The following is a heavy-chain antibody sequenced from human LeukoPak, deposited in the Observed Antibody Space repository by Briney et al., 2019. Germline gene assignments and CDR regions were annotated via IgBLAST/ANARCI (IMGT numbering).Heavy chain of an antibody. V-gene: IGHV4-39*07. D-gene: IGHD6-13*01. CDR1: GGSIRSSYYY. CDR2: IDHSGST. J-gene: IGHJ5*02. CDR3: ARYGMAAEGIWWFDP. Sequence: SETLSLTCTVSGGSIRSSYYYWGWIRQPPGKGLEWIGEIDHSGSTQYNPSLKSRVTISLDTSKKQFSLKLTSLTAADTAFYYCARYGMAAEGIWWFDPWGQGTLVTVSS.